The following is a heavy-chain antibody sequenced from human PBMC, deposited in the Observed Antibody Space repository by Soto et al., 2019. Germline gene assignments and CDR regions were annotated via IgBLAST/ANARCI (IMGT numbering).Heavy chain of an antibody. Sequence: PGGSLRLSCVASGFTFRAYSMSWVRQAPGQGLEWVSSITSSSTYIYYTRSVEGRFTISRDDAKNSLHLQMNSLSAEDTAVYYCARDLLEGYGHARQPDYWGQGTLVTVSS. V-gene: IGHV3-21*06. CDR2: ITSSSTYI. J-gene: IGHJ4*02. CDR1: GFTFRAYS. D-gene: IGHD5-18*01. CDR3: ARDLLEGYGHARQPDY.